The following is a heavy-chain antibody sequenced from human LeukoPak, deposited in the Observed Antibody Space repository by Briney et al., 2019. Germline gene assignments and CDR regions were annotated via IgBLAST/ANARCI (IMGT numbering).Heavy chain of an antibody. CDR3: AQESVAGTYFDS. J-gene: IGHJ4*02. V-gene: IGHV4-34*01. D-gene: IGHD6-19*01. CDR1: GGSFSGYY. CDR2: INHSGST. Sequence: PSETLSLTCAVYGGSFSGYYWSWIRQPPGKGLEWIGEINHSGSTNYNPSLKSRVTISVDTSKNQFSLKLSSVTAADTAVYYCAQESVAGTYFDSWGQGTLVTVSS.